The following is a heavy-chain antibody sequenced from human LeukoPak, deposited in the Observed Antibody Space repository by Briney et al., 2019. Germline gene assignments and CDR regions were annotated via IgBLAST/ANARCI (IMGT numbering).Heavy chain of an antibody. D-gene: IGHD4-17*01. CDR2: ISSSSSST. J-gene: IGHJ4*02. CDR1: GFTFNCFS. Sequence: GGSLRLYCAASGFTFNCFSMNWLRQAPGKGLEWISYISSSSSSTYYADSVKGRFTNSRDNAKNSLYLQMNSLRAEDTAVYYCARVIGSYGDSAYWGQGTLVTVSS. CDR3: ARVIGSYGDSAY. V-gene: IGHV3-48*04.